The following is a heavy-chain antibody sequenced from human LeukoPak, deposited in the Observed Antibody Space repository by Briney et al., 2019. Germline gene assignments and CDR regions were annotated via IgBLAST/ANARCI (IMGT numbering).Heavy chain of an antibody. J-gene: IGHJ6*03. Sequence: GGSLRLSCAASGFTFDDYGMSWVRQAPGKGLEWVSGINWNGVSTGYADSVKGRFTISRDNAKNTLYLQMNSLRAEDTAVYYCARVKGYYDSYYMDVWGKGTTVTISS. V-gene: IGHV3-20*04. D-gene: IGHD3-22*01. CDR3: ARVKGYYDSYYMDV. CDR2: INWNGVST. CDR1: GFTFDDYG.